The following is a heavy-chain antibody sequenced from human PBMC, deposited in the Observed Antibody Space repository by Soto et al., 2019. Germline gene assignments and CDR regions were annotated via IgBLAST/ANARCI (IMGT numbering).Heavy chain of an antibody. CDR2: MNPNSGNT. J-gene: IGHJ6*03. V-gene: IGHV1-8*01. D-gene: IGHD2-8*01. CDR1: GYTFTSYD. CDR3: ARLLMVYAYPYYYYMDV. Sequence: ASVKVSCKASGYTFTSYDINWVRQATGQGLEWMGWMNPNSGNTGYAQKFQGRVTMTRNTSISTAYMELSSLRSEDTAVYYCARLLMVYAYPYYYYMDVWGKGTTVTVSS.